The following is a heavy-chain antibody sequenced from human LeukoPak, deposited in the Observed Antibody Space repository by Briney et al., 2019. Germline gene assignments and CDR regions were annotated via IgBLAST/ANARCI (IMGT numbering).Heavy chain of an antibody. V-gene: IGHV4-59*01. J-gene: IGHJ3*02. Sequence: SETLSLTCSVSGGSINNYYWSWIRQPPGKGLEWIGHIFYSGSTNYNPSLKSRVTISLVMSKNQISLKLSSVTTADTAVYYCARENGSPAFDIWGQGTMVTVSS. CDR3: ARENGSPAFDI. CDR1: GGSINNYY. CDR2: IFYSGST. D-gene: IGHD1-1*01.